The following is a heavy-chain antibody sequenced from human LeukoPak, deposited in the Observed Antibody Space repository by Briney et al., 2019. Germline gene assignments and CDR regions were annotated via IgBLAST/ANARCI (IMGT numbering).Heavy chain of an antibody. D-gene: IGHD1-26*01. CDR3: ARAKWELRFLMSRARYYFDY. Sequence: GASVKVSCKASGYTFTSYGISWVRQAPGQGLEWMGWISAYNGNTNYAQKLQGRVTMTTDTSTSTAYMELRSLRSDDTAVYYCARAKWELRFLMSRARYYFDYWGQGTLVTVSS. CDR1: GYTFTSYG. V-gene: IGHV1-18*01. J-gene: IGHJ4*02. CDR2: ISAYNGNT.